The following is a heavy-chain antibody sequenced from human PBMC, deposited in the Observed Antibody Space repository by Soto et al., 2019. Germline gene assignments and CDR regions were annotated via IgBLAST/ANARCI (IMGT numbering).Heavy chain of an antibody. J-gene: IGHJ4*02. CDR3: ARGLRIQLS. D-gene: IGHD5-18*01. CDR1: GYTFTNYD. CDR2: MSPNSGNT. V-gene: IGHV1-8*01. Sequence: QVQLVQSGTEVKKPGASVKVSCQASGYTFTNYDISWVRQASGQGLEWLGWMSPNSGNTGYAPKFQGRVSMTRDTSTNTAYLELSGLTSDDTAVNYCARGLRIQLSWGQGTLVTVSS.